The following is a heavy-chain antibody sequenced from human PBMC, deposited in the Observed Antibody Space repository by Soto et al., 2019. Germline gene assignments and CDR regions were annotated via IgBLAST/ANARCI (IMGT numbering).Heavy chain of an antibody. V-gene: IGHV3-11*01. Sequence: QVQLVESGGGLVKPGGSLRLSCAASGFTFGDYYMSWIRQAPGKGLEWVSYISSSGSTIYYADSVKGRFTISRDNAKNSLYLQINSLIAEDTAVYYCARVHPAYCSSTSCYPNWFDPWGQGSLVPVSS. CDR2: ISSSGSTI. CDR1: GFTFGDYY. J-gene: IGHJ5*02. D-gene: IGHD2-2*01. CDR3: ARVHPAYCSSTSCYPNWFDP.